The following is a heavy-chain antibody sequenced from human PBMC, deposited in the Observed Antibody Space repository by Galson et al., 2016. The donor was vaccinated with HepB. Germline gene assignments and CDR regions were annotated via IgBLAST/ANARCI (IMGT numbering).Heavy chain of an antibody. V-gene: IGHV3-30*03. Sequence: SLRLSCAASGFSLSTYGVHWVRQAPGQGLEWVAVISYDGSNKYQADSVKGRFTISRDNSKNTVYLQMNSLRAEDTAVYYCARNRRYSGYDAFDIWCQGTLVTVSS. CDR3: ARNRRYSGYDAFDI. CDR2: ISYDGSNK. D-gene: IGHD5-12*01. CDR1: GFSLSTYG. J-gene: IGHJ3*02.